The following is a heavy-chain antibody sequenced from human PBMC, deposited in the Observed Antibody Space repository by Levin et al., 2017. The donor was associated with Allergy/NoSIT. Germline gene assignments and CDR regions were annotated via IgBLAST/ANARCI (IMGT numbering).Heavy chain of an antibody. V-gene: IGHV1-69*13. Sequence: VASVKVSCKASGGTFSSYAISWVRQAPGQGLEWMGGIIPIFGTANYAQKFQGRVTITADESTSTAYMELSSLRSEDTAVYYCARIVVVPAAICGFDPWGQGTLVTVSS. CDR2: IIPIFGTA. J-gene: IGHJ5*02. CDR1: GGTFSSYA. D-gene: IGHD2-2*01. CDR3: ARIVVVPAAICGFDP.